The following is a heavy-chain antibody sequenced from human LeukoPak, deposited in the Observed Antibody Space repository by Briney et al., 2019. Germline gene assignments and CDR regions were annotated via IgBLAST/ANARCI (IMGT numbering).Heavy chain of an antibody. D-gene: IGHD6-19*01. J-gene: IGHJ4*02. CDR2: INHSGST. Sequence: SETLSLTCAVYGGPFSGHYWSWIRQSPGKGLEWIGEINHSGSTNYNPSLKSRVTISVDTSKNQFSLKLSSVTAADTAVYYCARVEAVAAPFDYWGQGTLVIVSS. V-gene: IGHV4-34*01. CDR3: ARVEAVAAPFDY. CDR1: GGPFSGHY.